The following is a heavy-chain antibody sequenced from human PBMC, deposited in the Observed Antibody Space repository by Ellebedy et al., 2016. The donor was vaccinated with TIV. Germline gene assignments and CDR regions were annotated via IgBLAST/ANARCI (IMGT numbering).Heavy chain of an antibody. J-gene: IGHJ4*02. CDR1: GFTFSNYA. Sequence: GESLKISCAASGFTFSNYAMTWVRQAPGKGLEWVSGISGSGGSTYYADSVKGRFTISRDNSKNTLYLQMNSLRAEDTAVYYCAKVHVGSSGSGAYLDYWGQGTLVTVSS. CDR3: AKVHVGSSGSGAYLDY. D-gene: IGHD3-22*01. CDR2: ISGSGGST. V-gene: IGHV3-23*01.